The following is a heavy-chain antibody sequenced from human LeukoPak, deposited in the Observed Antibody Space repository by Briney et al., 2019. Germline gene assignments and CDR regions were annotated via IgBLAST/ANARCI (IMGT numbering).Heavy chain of an antibody. CDR2: ISAYNGNT. CDR1: GYTFTSYG. D-gene: IGHD6-13*01. V-gene: IGHV1-18*01. CDR3: ARDFQPGMAAAGFDY. J-gene: IGHJ4*02. Sequence: ASVKVSCKASGYTFTSYGISWVRQAPGQGLEWMGWISAYNGNTNYAQKLQGRVTMTTDTSTSTAYMELRSLRSDDTAVYYCARDFQPGMAAAGFDYWGQGTLVTVSS.